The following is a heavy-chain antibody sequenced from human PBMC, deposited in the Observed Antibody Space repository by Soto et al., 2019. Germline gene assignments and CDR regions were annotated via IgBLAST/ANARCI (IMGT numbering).Heavy chain of an antibody. CDR1: GGSISSSSYY. J-gene: IGHJ4*02. CDR2: IYHSGST. V-gene: IGHV4-39*07. CDR3: ARDLYYDYVWGSYRYFDY. Sequence: SETLSLTCTVSGGSISSSSYYWGWIRQPPRKGLEWIGSIYHSGSTYYNPSLKSRVTISVDKSKNQFSLKLSSVTAADTAVYYCARDLYYDYVWGSYRYFDYWGQGTLVTVS. D-gene: IGHD3-16*02.